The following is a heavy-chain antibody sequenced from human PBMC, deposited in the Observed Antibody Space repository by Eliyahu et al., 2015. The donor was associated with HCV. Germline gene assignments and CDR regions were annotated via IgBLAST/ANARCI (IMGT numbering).Heavy chain of an antibody. CDR3: ASGTMVGPAEH. D-gene: IGHD2-15*01. Sequence: QVQLVQSGAEVKKPGASVKVSCKASGYTLTNYGISWVRQAPGQGLEWVGWISAYSGDTSYTHNLRDRLTVTTDTATSTAFMELRSLRSDDTAVYYCASGTMVGPAEHWGQGTLVTVSS. V-gene: IGHV1-18*04. CDR2: ISAYSGDT. CDR1: GYTLTNYG. J-gene: IGHJ4*02.